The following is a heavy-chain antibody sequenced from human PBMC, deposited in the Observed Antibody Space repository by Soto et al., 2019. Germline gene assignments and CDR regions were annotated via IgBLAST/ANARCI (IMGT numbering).Heavy chain of an antibody. J-gene: IGHJ3*02. D-gene: IGHD6-25*01. CDR3: ARDGLEAAAGAFNI. Sequence: GGSLRLSCAASGFTFSSYWMHWVRQAPGKGLVWVSRINSDGSSTSYADSVKGRFTISRDNTKNTLYLQMNSLRAEDTAVYYCARDGLEAAAGAFNIWGQGTMVTVSS. V-gene: IGHV3-74*01. CDR1: GFTFSSYW. CDR2: INSDGSST.